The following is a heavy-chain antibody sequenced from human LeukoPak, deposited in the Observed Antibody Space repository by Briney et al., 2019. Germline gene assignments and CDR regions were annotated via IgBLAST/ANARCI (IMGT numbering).Heavy chain of an antibody. V-gene: IGHV5-51*01. Sequence: GESLKISCKGSGYSFSNYWIGWVRQMPGKGLEWMGIIYPGDSDMKYSPSFQGQVTISADKSISTAYLQWSSLKASDTAIYYCARSQVPGISVAAPYYFDYWAQGTLVTVSS. J-gene: IGHJ4*02. CDR3: ARSQVPGISVAAPYYFDY. CDR1: GYSFSNYW. CDR2: IYPGDSDM. D-gene: IGHD6-19*01.